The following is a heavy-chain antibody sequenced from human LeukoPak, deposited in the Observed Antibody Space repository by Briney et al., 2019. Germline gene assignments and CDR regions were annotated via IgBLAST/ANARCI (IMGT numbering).Heavy chain of an antibody. J-gene: IGHJ4*02. Sequence: GGSLRLSCAASGFTFRSYSMNWVRQAPGKGLEWVSAISGSGGTTYFADSVKGRFTISRDNSKNTVYMQMNSLRAEDTAVYYCAKRGGYYYDYWGQGTLVTVTS. CDR2: ISGSGGTT. V-gene: IGHV3-23*01. CDR3: AKRGGYYYDY. CDR1: GFTFRSYS. D-gene: IGHD2-15*01.